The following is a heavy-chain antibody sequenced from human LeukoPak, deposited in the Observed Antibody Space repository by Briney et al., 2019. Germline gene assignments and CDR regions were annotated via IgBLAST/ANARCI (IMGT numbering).Heavy chain of an antibody. Sequence: GGSLRLSCAASGFIFINYGLVWVRQAPGKGLEWVSAISNDGGGTTYADFVKGRFSVSRDNSKNTLFLQMNSLRAEDTALYYCAKGSSGYFFDLWGQGTLVTVSS. CDR3: AKGSSGYFFDL. J-gene: IGHJ4*02. V-gene: IGHV3-23*01. D-gene: IGHD3-22*01. CDR2: ISNDGGGT. CDR1: GFIFINYG.